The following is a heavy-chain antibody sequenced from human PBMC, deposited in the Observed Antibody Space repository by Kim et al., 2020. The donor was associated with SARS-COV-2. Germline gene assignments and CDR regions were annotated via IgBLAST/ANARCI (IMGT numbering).Heavy chain of an antibody. CDR2: FDPEDGET. V-gene: IGHV1-24*01. D-gene: IGHD6-19*01. CDR1: GYTLTELS. Sequence: ASVKVSCKVSGYTLTELSMHWVRQAPGKGLEWMGGFDPEDGETIYAQKFQGRVTMTEDTSTDTAYMELSSLRSEDTAVYYRATDLGVGKRAVAGTNIFYYYYGMDVWGQGTTVTVSS. CDR3: ATDLGVGKRAVAGTNIFYYYYGMDV. J-gene: IGHJ6*02.